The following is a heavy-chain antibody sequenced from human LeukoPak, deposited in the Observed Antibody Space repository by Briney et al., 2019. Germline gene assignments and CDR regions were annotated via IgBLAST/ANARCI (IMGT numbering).Heavy chain of an antibody. J-gene: IGHJ6*02. V-gene: IGHV3-30*19. Sequence: PGRSLRLSCAASGFTFSSYGMHWVRQAPGKGLEWVAVIWYDGSNKYYAGSVKGRFTISRDNSKNTLYLQMNSLRAEDTAVYYCARGLQVDCSSTSCPRAKYYYYYGMDVWGQGTTVTVSS. CDR1: GFTFSSYG. CDR3: ARGLQVDCSSTSCPRAKYYYYYGMDV. CDR2: IWYDGSNK. D-gene: IGHD2-2*01.